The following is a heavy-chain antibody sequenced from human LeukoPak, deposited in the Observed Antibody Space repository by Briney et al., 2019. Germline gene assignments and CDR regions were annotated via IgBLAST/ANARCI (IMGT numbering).Heavy chain of an antibody. CDR1: GFTFSGSA. CDR2: INSDGSST. Sequence: GGSLRLSCAASGFTFSGSAMHWVRQAPGKGLVWVSRINSDGSSTSYADSVKGRFTISRDNAKNTLYLQMNSLRAEDTAVYYCARALWSGYSTDYWGQGTLVTVSS. V-gene: IGHV3-74*01. D-gene: IGHD3-3*01. CDR3: ARALWSGYSTDY. J-gene: IGHJ4*02.